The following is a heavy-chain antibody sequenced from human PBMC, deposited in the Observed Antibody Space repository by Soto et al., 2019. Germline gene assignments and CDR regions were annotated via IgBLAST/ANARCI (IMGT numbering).Heavy chain of an antibody. CDR3: ARDHDPPNWFDP. D-gene: IGHD3-16*01. CDR2: ISAYNGNT. J-gene: IGHJ5*02. Sequence: ASVKVSCKASGYTFTSYGISWVRQAPGQGLEWMGWISAYNGNTNYAQRLQGRVTMTTDTSTSTAYMELRSLRSDDTAVYYCARDHDPPNWFDPWGQGTLVTVSS. V-gene: IGHV1-18*01. CDR1: GYTFTSYG.